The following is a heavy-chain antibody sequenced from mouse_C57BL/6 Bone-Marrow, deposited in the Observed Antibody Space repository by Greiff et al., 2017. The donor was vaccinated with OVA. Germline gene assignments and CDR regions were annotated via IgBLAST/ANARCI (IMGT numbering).Heavy chain of an antibody. CDR3: ARERHYYGSSPWYVDV. D-gene: IGHD1-1*01. CDR1: GFTFSDYY. CDR2: INYDGSST. V-gene: IGHV5-16*01. Sequence: DVHLVESEGGLVQPGSSMKLSCTASGFTFSDYYMAWVRQVPEKGLEWVANINYDGSSTYYLDSLKCRFIISRDNAKNLLYLQRSSLKSEDAATYDCARERHYYGSSPWYVDVWGKGTTVTVAS. J-gene: IGHJ1*03.